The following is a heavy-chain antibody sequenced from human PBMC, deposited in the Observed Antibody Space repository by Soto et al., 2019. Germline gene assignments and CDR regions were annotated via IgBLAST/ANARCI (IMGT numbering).Heavy chain of an antibody. J-gene: IGHJ3*02. D-gene: IGHD2-15*01. CDR1: GGSFSGYY. V-gene: IGHV4-34*01. Sequence: SETLSLTCAVYGGSFSGYYWSWIRQPPGKGLEWIGEINHSGSTNYNPSLKSRVTISVDTSKNQFSLKLSSVTAADTAVYYCARQDGGIGGSYYRGAFDIWGQGTTVTVSS. CDR3: ARQDGGIGGSYYRGAFDI. CDR2: INHSGST.